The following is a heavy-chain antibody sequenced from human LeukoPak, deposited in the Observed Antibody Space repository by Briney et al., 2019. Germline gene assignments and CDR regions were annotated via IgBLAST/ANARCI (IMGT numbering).Heavy chain of an antibody. Sequence: SGGSLRLSCAASGFTLRSYPMSWVRQAPGKGLEWVSAISDTGNTYHADSVKGRFTISRDSSKNTLFLQMNRLRPEDAAVYYCAKAPVTTCRGAFCYPFDYWGLGTLVTVSS. D-gene: IGHD2-15*01. V-gene: IGHV3-23*01. CDR1: GFTLRSYP. J-gene: IGHJ4*02. CDR3: AKAPVTTCRGAFCYPFDY. CDR2: ISDTGNT.